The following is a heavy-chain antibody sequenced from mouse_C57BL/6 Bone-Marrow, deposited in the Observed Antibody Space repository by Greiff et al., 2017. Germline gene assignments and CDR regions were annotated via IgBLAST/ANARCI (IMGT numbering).Heavy chain of an antibody. CDR2: ISGGGGNT. CDR1: GFTFSSYT. D-gene: IGHD2-4*01. J-gene: IGHJ3*01. Sequence: EVHLVESGGGLVKPGGSLKLSCAASGFTFSSYTMSWVRQTPEKRLEWVATISGGGGNTYYPDSVKGRFTISRDNAKNTLYLQMSSLRSEDTALYYCARHAIYYDYGGGFAYWGQGTLVTVSA. V-gene: IGHV5-9*01. CDR3: ARHAIYYDYGGGFAY.